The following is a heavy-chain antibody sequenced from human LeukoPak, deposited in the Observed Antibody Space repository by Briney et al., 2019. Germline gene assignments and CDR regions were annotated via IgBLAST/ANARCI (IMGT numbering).Heavy chain of an antibody. CDR3: ARGSWGIAARGVMDV. Sequence: ASVKVSCKASGYTFTGYYMHWVRQAPGQGLEWMGWINPNSGGTNYAQKFQGRGTMTRDTSISTAYLELSRLRSDDTAVYYCARGSWGIAARGVMDVWGKGTTDTVSS. V-gene: IGHV1-2*02. D-gene: IGHD6-6*01. CDR2: INPNSGGT. J-gene: IGHJ6*03. CDR1: GYTFTGYY.